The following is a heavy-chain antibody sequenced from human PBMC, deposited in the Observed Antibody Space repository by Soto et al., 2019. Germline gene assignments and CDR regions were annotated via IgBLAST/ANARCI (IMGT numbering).Heavy chain of an antibody. Sequence: QVQLVQAGAEVKKPGASLKVSCKASGYIFTSYGISWVRPAPVHGLEWMGWISAYNGNTNYAQMLQGRVTMTTDTSTSTAYMDLRSLRSDDTAVYDCARARTVLLPFDYWGQGTLLTVAS. D-gene: IGHD2-15*01. CDR2: ISAYNGNT. J-gene: IGHJ4*02. V-gene: IGHV1-18*01. CDR1: GYIFTSYG. CDR3: ARARTVLLPFDY.